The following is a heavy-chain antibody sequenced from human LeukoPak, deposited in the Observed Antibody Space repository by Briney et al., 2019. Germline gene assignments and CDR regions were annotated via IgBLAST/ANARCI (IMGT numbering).Heavy chain of an antibody. D-gene: IGHD2-21*02. CDR2: IWYDGSNK. V-gene: IGHV3-33*01. J-gene: IGHJ4*02. CDR3: AREGGGDRYCDY. Sequence: RKSLRLSCAASGFSFNNYDIHWVRQAPGKGLEWVAVIWYDGSNKYYADSVKGRFTISRDNSKNALYLQMNSLRGDDTAVYYCAREGGGDRYCDYWGQGALVTVSS. CDR1: GFSFNNYD.